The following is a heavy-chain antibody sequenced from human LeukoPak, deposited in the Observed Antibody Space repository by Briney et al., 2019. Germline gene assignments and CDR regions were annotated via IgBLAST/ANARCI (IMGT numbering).Heavy chain of an antibody. CDR3: ARGYCSSTSCYGGSRIDY. D-gene: IGHD2-2*01. J-gene: IGHJ4*02. CDR2: IYHSGST. V-gene: IGHV4-38-2*02. Sequence: SETLSLTCTVSGYSISSGYYWGWIRQPPGKGLEWIGSIYHSGSTYYNPSLKSRVTISVDTSKNQFSLKLSSVTAADTAVYYCARGYCSSTSCYGGSRIDYWGQGTLVTVSS. CDR1: GYSISSGYY.